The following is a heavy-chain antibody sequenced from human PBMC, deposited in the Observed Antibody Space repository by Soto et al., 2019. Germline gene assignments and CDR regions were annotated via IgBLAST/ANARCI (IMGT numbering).Heavy chain of an antibody. Sequence: GGSLRLSCAASGFTFSNYNMNWVRQAPGKGLEWVSYISSSSSPIYHADSVKGRFTISRDNARNSLYLQMNSLRAEDTAVYYCARDAGIASTGNYYGMDVWGKGTTVTVSS. V-gene: IGHV3-48*01. CDR3: ARDAGIASTGNYYGMDV. CDR1: GFTFSNYN. D-gene: IGHD6-13*01. CDR2: ISSSSSPI. J-gene: IGHJ6*04.